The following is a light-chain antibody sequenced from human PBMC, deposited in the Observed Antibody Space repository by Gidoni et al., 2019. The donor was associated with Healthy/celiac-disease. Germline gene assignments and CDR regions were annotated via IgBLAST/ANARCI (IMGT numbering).Light chain of an antibody. CDR1: QGVLYSSNNKNY. CDR3: QQYYSTPRT. CDR2: RAS. J-gene: IGKJ1*01. Sequence: DNVITPSPDFPGVSLGERATIHWKSSQGVLYSSNNKNYLAWYQQKPGQPPKLLIYRASTRESGVPDRFSGSGSGTDFVLTISSLQAEDVAVYYCQQYYSTPRTFGQGTKVEIK. V-gene: IGKV4-1*01.